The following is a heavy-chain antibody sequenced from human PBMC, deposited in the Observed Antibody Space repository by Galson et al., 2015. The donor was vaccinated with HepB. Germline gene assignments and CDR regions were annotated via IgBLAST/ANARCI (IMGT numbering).Heavy chain of an antibody. CDR3: ARDPVVVPAAPHSGWTDAFDI. CDR1: GFTFDDYG. D-gene: IGHD2-2*01. V-gene: IGHV3-20*04. J-gene: IGHJ3*02. Sequence: SLRLSCAASGFTFDDYGMSWVRQAPGKGLEWVSGINWNGGSTGYADSVKGRFTISRDNAKNSLYLQMNSLRAEDTSLYYCARDPVVVPAAPHSGWTDAFDIWGQGTMVTVSS. CDR2: INWNGGST.